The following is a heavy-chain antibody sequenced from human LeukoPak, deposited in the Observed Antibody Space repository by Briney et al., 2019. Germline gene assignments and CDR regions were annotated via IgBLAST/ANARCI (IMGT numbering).Heavy chain of an antibody. CDR2: INHSGSS. CDR3: AGTQNYDFCSGYYTVAFDI. V-gene: IGHV4-34*01. CDR1: GGSFSGYY. D-gene: IGHD3-3*01. Sequence: SETLSLTCAVYGGSFSGYYWSWIRQPPGKGLEWIGEINHSGSSNYNPSLKSRVTISVDTSKNQFSLKLSSVTAADTAVYYCAGTQNYDFCSGYYTVAFDIWGQGTMVTVSS. J-gene: IGHJ3*02.